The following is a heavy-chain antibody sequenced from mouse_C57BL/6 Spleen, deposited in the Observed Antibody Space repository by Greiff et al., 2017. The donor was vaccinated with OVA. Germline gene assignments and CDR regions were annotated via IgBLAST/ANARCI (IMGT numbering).Heavy chain of an antibody. CDR1: GFSLTSYG. D-gene: IGHD2-4*01. CDR2: IWRGGST. Sequence: QVQLKESGPGLVQPSQSLSITCTVSGFSLTSYGVHWVRQSPGKGLEWLGVIWRGGSTDYNAAFMSRLSITKDNSKSQVFFKMNSLQADDTAIYYCARIYYDYDGSYYYAMDYWGQGTSVTVSS. V-gene: IGHV2-5*01. CDR3: ARIYYDYDGSYYYAMDY. J-gene: IGHJ4*01.